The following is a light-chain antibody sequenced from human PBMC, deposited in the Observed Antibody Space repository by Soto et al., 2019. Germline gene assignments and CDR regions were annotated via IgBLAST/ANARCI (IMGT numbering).Light chain of an antibody. Sequence: EIVMTQSPATLSVSPGERATLSCRASQSVSSNLAWYQQEPGQAPRILIYGASTRATGIPARFSGSGSGTEFTLTISSLQYEDFAVYYCQKYNDWPPLTFGGGTKVEIK. J-gene: IGKJ4*01. CDR2: GAS. CDR3: QKYNDWPPLT. V-gene: IGKV3-15*01. CDR1: QSVSSN.